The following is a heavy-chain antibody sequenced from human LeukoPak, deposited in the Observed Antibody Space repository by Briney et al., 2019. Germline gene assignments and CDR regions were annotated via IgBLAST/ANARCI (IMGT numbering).Heavy chain of an antibody. Sequence: KPSQTLSLTCAVSGGSISSGGYSWSWIRQPPGKGLEWIGYIYHSGSTYYNPSLKSRVTISVDRSKNQFSLKLSSVTAADTAVYYCARGRVTMVRGVITSGAFDIWGQGTMVTVSS. D-gene: IGHD3-10*01. CDR1: GGSISSGGYS. CDR2: IYHSGST. V-gene: IGHV4-30-2*01. J-gene: IGHJ3*02. CDR3: ARGRVTMVRGVITSGAFDI.